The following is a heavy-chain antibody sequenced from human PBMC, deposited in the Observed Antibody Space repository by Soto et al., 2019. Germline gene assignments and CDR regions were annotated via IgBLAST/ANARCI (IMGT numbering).Heavy chain of an antibody. CDR3: ARAGSLEMANQ. CDR1: GGSVSSGSYY. D-gene: IGHD3-10*01. CDR2: IYYSGST. J-gene: IGHJ4*02. Sequence: SETLSLTCTVSGGSVSSGSYYWSWIRQPPGKGLEWIGYIYYSGSTNYNPSLKRRVTISVDTSKNQFSLKLSSVTAADTAVYYWARAGSLEMANQWGQGTLVTVSS. V-gene: IGHV4-61*01.